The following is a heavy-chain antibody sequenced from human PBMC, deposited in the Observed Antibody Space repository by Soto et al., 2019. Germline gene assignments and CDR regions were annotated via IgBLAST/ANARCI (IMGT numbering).Heavy chain of an antibody. CDR3: VRDAKGGFDM. V-gene: IGHV3-48*02. Sequence: EAHLVESGGGLVQPGRSRRLSCAVSGFTFSIYDFNWVRQAPGKGLEWVSYISVGSGSIFYADSVKGRFTISRDDSQNSVYLQMNTLCDDDTAIYFCVRDAKGGFDMWGQGKTVIVSS. D-gene: IGHD2-15*01. CDR2: ISVGSGSI. CDR1: GFTFSIYD. J-gene: IGHJ3*02.